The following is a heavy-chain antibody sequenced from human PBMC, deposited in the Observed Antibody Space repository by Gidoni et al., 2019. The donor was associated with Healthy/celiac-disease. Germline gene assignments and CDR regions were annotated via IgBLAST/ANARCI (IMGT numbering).Heavy chain of an antibody. CDR1: GFTFSTSS. D-gene: IGHD2-2*01. Sequence: EVQLVESGGGLVKPGGSLRLSFAASGFTFSTSSMNWVRPAPGKGLEWVSSISSSSSYIYYADSVKGRFTISRDNAKNSLYLQMNSLRAEDTAVYYCARLSVYHQLYYYYGMDVWGQGTTVTVSS. CDR3: ARLSVYHQLYYYYGMDV. V-gene: IGHV3-21*01. CDR2: ISSSSSYI. J-gene: IGHJ6*02.